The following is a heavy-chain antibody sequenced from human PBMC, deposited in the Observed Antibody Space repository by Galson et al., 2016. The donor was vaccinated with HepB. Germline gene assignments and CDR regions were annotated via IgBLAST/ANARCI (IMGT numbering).Heavy chain of an antibody. CDR1: GFTFSSYW. D-gene: IGHD3-22*01. CDR2: INSDGSST. J-gene: IGHJ4*02. V-gene: IGHV3-74*01. Sequence: SLRLSCAASGFTFSSYWMHWVRQAPGKGLVGVSRINSDGSSTSYADSVKGRFTISRDNAKNTLYLQMNSLRAEDTAVYYCARRGYYDSSGYALDIWGPGTLLTVSS. CDR3: ARRGYYDSSGYALDI.